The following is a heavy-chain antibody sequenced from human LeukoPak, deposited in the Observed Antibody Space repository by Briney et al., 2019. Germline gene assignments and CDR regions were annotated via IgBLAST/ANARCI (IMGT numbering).Heavy chain of an antibody. CDR2: INSHGSST. Sequence: PGGSLRLSCAASGFTFSSYWMHWVRQAPGKGLVWVSRINSHGSSTSYADSVKGRFTISRDNAKNTLYLQMNSPRVEDTAVYYCARGPPDGSGSYYPGAYWGQGTLVTVSS. D-gene: IGHD3-10*01. CDR3: ARGPPDGSGSYYPGAY. CDR1: GFTFSSYW. V-gene: IGHV3-74*01. J-gene: IGHJ4*02.